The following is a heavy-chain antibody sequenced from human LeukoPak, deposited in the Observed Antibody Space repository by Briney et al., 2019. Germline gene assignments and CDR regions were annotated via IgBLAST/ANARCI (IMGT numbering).Heavy chain of an antibody. D-gene: IGHD1-26*01. CDR1: GFTFRSYA. CDR2: ISGSGSST. J-gene: IGHJ4*02. V-gene: IGHV3-23*01. CDR3: AKSIGSYGGGFDY. Sequence: GGSLRLSCAASGFTFRSYAMSWVRQAPGKGLEWVSAISGSGSSTYYAGSVKGRFTISRDNSKNTLYLQMNSLRAEDTAVYYCAKSIGSYGGGFDYWGQGTLVTVSS.